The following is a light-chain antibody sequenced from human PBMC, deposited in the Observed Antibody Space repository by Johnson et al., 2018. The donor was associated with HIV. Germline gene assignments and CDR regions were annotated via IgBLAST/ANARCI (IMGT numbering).Light chain of an antibody. CDR1: SSNIGNNL. J-gene: IGLJ1*01. CDR3: GTWDNGLIAYV. Sequence: QSVLTQPPSVSAPPGQKVTISCSGSSSNIGNNLASWYQQLPGTAPKLLIYANNKRPSGIPDPFSGSKSGTSATLGITGLQTGDEADYYCGTWDNGLIAYVFGTGTKVTVL. V-gene: IGLV1-51*02. CDR2: ANN.